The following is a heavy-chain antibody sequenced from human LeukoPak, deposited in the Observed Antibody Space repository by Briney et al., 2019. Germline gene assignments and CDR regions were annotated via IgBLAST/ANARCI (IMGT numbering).Heavy chain of an antibody. D-gene: IGHD3-9*01. CDR1: GGSFSGYY. CDR2: INHSGST. CDR3: ARVRWYYDILTGYPLFDY. Sequence: PSETLSLTCAVYGGSFSGYYWSWLRQPPGKGLEWIGEINHSGSTNYNPSLKSRVTISVDTSKNQFSLKLSSVTAADTAVYYCARVRWYYDILTGYPLFDYWGQGTLVTVSS. V-gene: IGHV4-34*01. J-gene: IGHJ4*02.